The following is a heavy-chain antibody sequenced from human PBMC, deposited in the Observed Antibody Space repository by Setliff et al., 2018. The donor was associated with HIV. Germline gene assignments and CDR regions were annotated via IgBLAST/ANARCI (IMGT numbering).Heavy chain of an antibody. CDR3: ARPALGIGGGSRFDN. J-gene: IGHJ4*02. CDR2: IDHSGST. V-gene: IGHV4-34*01. D-gene: IGHD3-10*01. CDR1: GGSFIDHK. Sequence: PSETLSLTCAVYGGSFIDHKWRWIRQSPGKGLEWIGDIDHSGSTNYNPSLKSRVTISVDTSKNQFSLKLSSVTAADTAVYYCARPALGIGGGSRFDNWGQGTRVTVSS.